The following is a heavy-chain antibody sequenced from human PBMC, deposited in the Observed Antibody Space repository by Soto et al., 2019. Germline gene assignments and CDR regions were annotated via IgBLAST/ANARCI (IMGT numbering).Heavy chain of an antibody. J-gene: IGHJ5*02. D-gene: IGHD2-8*01. Sequence: PGESLKISCKGSGYSFTSYWIGWVRQMPGKGLEWMGIIYPGDSDTRYSPSFQGQVTISADKSISTAYLQWSSLKASDTAMYYCARLEMVYAISEDPAPWGQGTLVTVSS. CDR3: ARLEMVYAISEDPAP. CDR1: GYSFTSYW. V-gene: IGHV5-51*01. CDR2: IYPGDSDT.